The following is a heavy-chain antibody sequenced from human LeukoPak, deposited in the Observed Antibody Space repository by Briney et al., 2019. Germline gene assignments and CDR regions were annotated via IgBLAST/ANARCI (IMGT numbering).Heavy chain of an antibody. CDR2: IYTSGST. D-gene: IGHD3-10*01. J-gene: IGHJ6*03. Sequence: SQTLSLTCTVSGGSISSGSYYWSWIRQPAGKGLEWIGRIYTSGSTNYNPSLKSRVTISVDTYKNQFSLKLSSVTAADTAAYYCARETLSYYYYMDVWGKGTTVTISS. CDR1: GGSISSGSYY. CDR3: ARETLSYYYYMDV. V-gene: IGHV4-61*02.